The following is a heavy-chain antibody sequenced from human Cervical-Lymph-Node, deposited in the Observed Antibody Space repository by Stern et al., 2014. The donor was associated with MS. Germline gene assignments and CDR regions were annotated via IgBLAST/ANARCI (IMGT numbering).Heavy chain of an antibody. CDR3: ARSHSKWLVHDAFDI. V-gene: IGHV3-11*01. Sequence: VHLVESGGGLVKPGGSLRLSCAASGFTFSDYYMSWIRQAPGKGLEWVSSISSSGSSIYYADSVKGRFTISRDNAKNSLYLQMNSLRAEDTAVYYCARSHSKWLVHDAFDIWGQGTMVSVSS. D-gene: IGHD6-19*01. CDR2: ISSSGSSI. J-gene: IGHJ3*02. CDR1: GFTFSDYY.